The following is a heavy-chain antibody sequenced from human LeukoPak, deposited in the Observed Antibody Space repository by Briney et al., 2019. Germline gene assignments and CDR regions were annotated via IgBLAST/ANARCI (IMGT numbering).Heavy chain of an antibody. CDR3: AKDKGDFWSGHHY. CDR1: GFTFSNYA. CDR2: ITGSGGST. Sequence: GGSLSLSCAASGFTFSNYALSWVRKAPGKGLEWVSSITGSGGSTYYVDSVKGRFTISRDNSKNTLYLQMSSLRAEDTAVYYCAKDKGDFWSGHHYWGQGTLVTVSS. J-gene: IGHJ4*02. D-gene: IGHD3-3*01. V-gene: IGHV3-23*01.